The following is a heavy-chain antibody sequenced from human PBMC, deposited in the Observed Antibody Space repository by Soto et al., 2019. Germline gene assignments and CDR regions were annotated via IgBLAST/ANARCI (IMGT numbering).Heavy chain of an antibody. CDR3: ARDAYGSALDP. V-gene: IGHV1-2*04. CDR1: GYTFTGYY. D-gene: IGHD3-10*01. J-gene: IGHJ5*02. Sequence: ASVKVSCKASGYTFTGYYMHWVRQAPGQGLEWMGWINPNSGGTNYAQKFQGWVTMTRDTSISTAYMELSRLSSDDTAVYYCARDAYGSALDPWGQGTLVTVSP. CDR2: INPNSGGT.